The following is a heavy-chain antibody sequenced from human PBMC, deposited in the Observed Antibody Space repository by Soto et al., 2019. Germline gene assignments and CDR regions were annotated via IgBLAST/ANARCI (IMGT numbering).Heavy chain of an antibody. CDR3: ARDYGSSGSSGGYFDY. V-gene: IGHV4-31*03. CDR1: GGSISSGGYY. Sequence: SETLSLTCTVSGGSISSGGYYWSWIRQHPGKGLEWIGYIYYSGSTYYNPSLKSRVTISVDTSKNQFSLKLSSVTAADTAVYYCARDYGSSGSSGGYFDYWGQGTLVTVSS. J-gene: IGHJ4*02. CDR2: IYYSGST. D-gene: IGHD3-22*01.